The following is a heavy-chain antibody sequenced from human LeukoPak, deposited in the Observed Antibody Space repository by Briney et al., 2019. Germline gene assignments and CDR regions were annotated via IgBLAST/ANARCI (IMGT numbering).Heavy chain of an antibody. V-gene: IGHV3-30-3*01. D-gene: IGHD3-3*01. CDR3: ARFGDYDFWSGYSVDY. CDR2: ISYDGSNK. Sequence: GGSLRPSCAASGFTFSSYAMHWVRQAPGKGLEWVAVISYDGSNKYYADSVKGRFTISRDNSKNTLYLQMNSLRAEDTAVYYCARFGDYDFWSGYSVDYWGQGTLVTVSS. J-gene: IGHJ4*02. CDR1: GFTFSSYA.